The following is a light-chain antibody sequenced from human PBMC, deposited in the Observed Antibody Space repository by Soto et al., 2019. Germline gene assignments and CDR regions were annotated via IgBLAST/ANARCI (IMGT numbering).Light chain of an antibody. J-gene: IGKJ1*01. CDR2: GAS. Sequence: ENVLTQSPATLSVSPGERATLSCRASQSLSNNIYLAWYQQKPGQAPRLLIYGASTRATGAPARFSGSGSGTEFTLTISSLQSEDFAVYYCQQYNNWPQTFGQGTKVDIK. CDR1: QSLSNN. V-gene: IGKV3-15*01. CDR3: QQYNNWPQT.